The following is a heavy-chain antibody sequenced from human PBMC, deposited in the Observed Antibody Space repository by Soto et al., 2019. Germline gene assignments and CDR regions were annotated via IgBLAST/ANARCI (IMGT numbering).Heavy chain of an antibody. Sequence: NPGGSLRLSCAASGFTFDDYAMSWFRQAPGKGLEWVGFIRSKAFGGTSEYAASVKGRCIISRDDSKSIAYPQMNSLKTEDTAVYYCTRGSPIAAADYDLDYWGQGTLVTVSS. J-gene: IGHJ4*02. D-gene: IGHD6-13*01. CDR1: GFTFDDYA. V-gene: IGHV3-49*05. CDR3: TRGSPIAAADYDLDY. CDR2: IRSKAFGGTS.